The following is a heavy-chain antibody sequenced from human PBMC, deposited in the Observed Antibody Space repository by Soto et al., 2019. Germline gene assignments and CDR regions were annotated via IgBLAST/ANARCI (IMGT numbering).Heavy chain of an antibody. D-gene: IGHD3-22*01. J-gene: IGHJ4*02. CDR3: AGHPRESSGYWYYFDY. V-gene: IGHV3-21*01. CDR2: ISSSSSYI. Sequence: EVQLVESGGGLVKPGGSLRLSCAASGFTFSSYSMNWVRQAPGKGLEWVSSISSSSSYIYYADSVKGRFTISRDNAKNSLDLQMNSLRAEGTAVYYCAGHPRESSGYWYYFDYWGQGTLVTVSS. CDR1: GFTFSSYS.